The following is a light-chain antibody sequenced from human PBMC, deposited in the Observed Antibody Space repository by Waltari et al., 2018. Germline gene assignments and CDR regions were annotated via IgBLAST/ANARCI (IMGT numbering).Light chain of an antibody. CDR1: QSVSSY. CDR2: DAS. Sequence: EIVLTQSPATLSLSPGERATLSCRASQSVSSYLAWYQQKPGQAPRLLIYDASNRATGSPARCSGSGSGTDFTLSISSLEPEDFAVYYCHQRANWPWTFGHGTKVEIK. J-gene: IGKJ1*01. V-gene: IGKV3-11*01. CDR3: HQRANWPWT.